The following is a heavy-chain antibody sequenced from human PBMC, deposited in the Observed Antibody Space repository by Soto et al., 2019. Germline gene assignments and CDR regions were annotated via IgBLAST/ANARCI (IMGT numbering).Heavy chain of an antibody. J-gene: IGHJ3*02. V-gene: IGHV4-34*01. CDR3: ARGWGSVAFDI. CDR1: GGSFSGYY. Sequence: TLSLTCAVYGGSFSGYYWSWIRQPPGKGLEWIGEINHSGSTNYNPSLKSRVTISVDTSKNQFSLKLSSVTAADTAVYYCARGWGSVAFDIWGQGTMVTVSS. CDR2: INHSGST. D-gene: IGHD3-16*01.